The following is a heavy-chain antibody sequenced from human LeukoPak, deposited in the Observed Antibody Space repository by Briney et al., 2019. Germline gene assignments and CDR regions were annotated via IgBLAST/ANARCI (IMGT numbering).Heavy chain of an antibody. Sequence: PSETLSLTCTVSGGSISSSSYYWSWIRQPPGKGLEWIGYIYYSGSTNYNPSLKSRVTISVGTSKNQFSLKLSSVTAADTAVYYCAGVGAADAFDIWGQGTMVTVSS. J-gene: IGHJ3*02. CDR1: GGSISSSSYY. CDR3: AGVGAADAFDI. D-gene: IGHD1-26*01. V-gene: IGHV4-61*05. CDR2: IYYSGST.